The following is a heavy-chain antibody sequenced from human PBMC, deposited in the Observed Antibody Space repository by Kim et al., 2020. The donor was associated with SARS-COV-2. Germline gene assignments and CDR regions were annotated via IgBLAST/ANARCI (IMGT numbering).Heavy chain of an antibody. J-gene: IGHJ4*02. CDR3: ARDISEYSWEN. V-gene: IGHV3-21*01. D-gene: IGHD5-18*01. Sequence: DYADSVKGRFTISRDNAKNSLYLQMNSLRAEDTAVYYCARDISEYSWENWGQGTLVTVSS.